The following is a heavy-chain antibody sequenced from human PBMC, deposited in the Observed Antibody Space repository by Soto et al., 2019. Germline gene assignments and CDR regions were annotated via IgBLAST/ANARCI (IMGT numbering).Heavy chain of an antibody. CDR2: ISYDGSNK. D-gene: IGHD6-19*01. Sequence: GGSLRLSCAASGFTFSSYGMHWVRQAPGKGLEWVAVISYDGSNKYYADSVKGRFTISRDNSKNTLYLQMNSLRAEDTAVYYCAKQHHSSGWYNPFSKYYYYYSGMDVWGQGTKVTVSS. J-gene: IGHJ6*02. CDR3: AKQHHSSGWYNPFSKYYYYYSGMDV. V-gene: IGHV3-30*18. CDR1: GFTFSSYG.